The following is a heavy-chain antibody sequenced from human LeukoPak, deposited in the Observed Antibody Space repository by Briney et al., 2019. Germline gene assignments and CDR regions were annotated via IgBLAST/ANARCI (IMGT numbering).Heavy chain of an antibody. V-gene: IGHV4-59*12. CDR1: GGSISSYY. Sequence: PSETLSLTCTVSGGSISSYYWSWIRQPPGKGLEWIGYIYYSGSTNYNPSLKSRVTISVDTSKNQFSLKLSSVTAADTAVYYCARVRSSAPYFDYWGQGTLVTVSS. D-gene: IGHD6-6*01. J-gene: IGHJ4*02. CDR2: IYYSGST. CDR3: ARVRSSAPYFDY.